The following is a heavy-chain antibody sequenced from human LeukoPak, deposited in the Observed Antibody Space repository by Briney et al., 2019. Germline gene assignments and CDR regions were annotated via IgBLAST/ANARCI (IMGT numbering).Heavy chain of an antibody. CDR2: ISWNSGSI. D-gene: IGHD5-12*01. CDR3: AKGSGYDSDHFDY. Sequence: GRSLRLSCAASGFTFDDYAMHWVRQAPGKGLEWVSGISWNSGSIGYADSVKGRFTISRDNAKNSLYLQMNSLRAEDTALYYCAKGSGYDSDHFDYWGQGTLVTVSS. J-gene: IGHJ4*02. V-gene: IGHV3-9*01. CDR1: GFTFDDYA.